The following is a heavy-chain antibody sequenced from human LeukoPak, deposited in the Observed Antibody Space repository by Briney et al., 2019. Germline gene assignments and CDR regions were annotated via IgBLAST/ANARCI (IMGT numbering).Heavy chain of an antibody. J-gene: IGHJ3*01. Sequence: PGGSLRLSCAASGFTFSSYAMHWVRQAPGKGLEWVAVISYDGSNKYYADSVKGRFTISRDNSKNTLYLQMNSLRAEDTAVYYCASGDDYYDSSGYSFHAFDVWGQGTTVTVSS. D-gene: IGHD3-22*01. CDR3: ASGDDYYDSSGYSFHAFDV. CDR1: GFTFSSYA. V-gene: IGHV3-30-3*01. CDR2: ISYDGSNK.